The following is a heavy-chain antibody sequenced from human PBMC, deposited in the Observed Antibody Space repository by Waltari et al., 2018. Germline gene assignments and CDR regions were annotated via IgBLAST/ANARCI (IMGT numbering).Heavy chain of an antibody. CDR1: GGSISSYY. V-gene: IGHV4-4*07. CDR2: IYASGST. D-gene: IGHD3-3*01. Sequence: QVKLQESGPGLVKPSETLSLICNVSGGSISSYYWNWIRQPTGKGLEWIGRIYASGSTSYNPSLESRISMSVDTSKNHFSLKLSSVTAADTGVYYCAGSSNFGIYGLDVWGQGTTVVVSS. J-gene: IGHJ6*02. CDR3: AGSSNFGIYGLDV.